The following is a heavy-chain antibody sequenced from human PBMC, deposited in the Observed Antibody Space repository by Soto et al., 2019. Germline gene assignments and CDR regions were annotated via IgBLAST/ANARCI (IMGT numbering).Heavy chain of an antibody. CDR2: IFYSGST. D-gene: IGHD2-2*01. CDR1: GGSISSYY. Sequence: PSETLSLTCTVSGGSISSYYWGWIRQPPGKGLEWIGSIFYSGSTYYNPSLKSRVTISVDTSKNQFSLKLSSVTAADTAVYYCARDVGSSHGPGHPHYFDYWGQGTLVTVSS. J-gene: IGHJ4*02. V-gene: IGHV4-39*02. CDR3: ARDVGSSHGPGHPHYFDY.